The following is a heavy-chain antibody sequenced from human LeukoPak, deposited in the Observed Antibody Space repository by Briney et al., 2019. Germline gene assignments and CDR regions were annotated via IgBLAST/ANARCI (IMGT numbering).Heavy chain of an antibody. V-gene: IGHV3-21*01. CDR2: ISSSSSYI. Sequence: GGSLRLFCAASGFTFSSYWMIWVRQAPGKGLEWVSSISSSSSYIYYADSVKGRFTISRDNAKNSLYLQMNSLRAEDTAVYYCARSDCSGGSCYDYWGQGTLVTVSS. CDR1: GFTFSSYW. J-gene: IGHJ4*02. CDR3: ARSDCSGGSCYDY. D-gene: IGHD2-15*01.